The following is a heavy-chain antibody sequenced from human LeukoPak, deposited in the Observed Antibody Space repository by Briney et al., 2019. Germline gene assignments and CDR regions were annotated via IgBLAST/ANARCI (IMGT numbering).Heavy chain of an antibody. Sequence: GESLKISCKGSGYSFTSYWIGWVRQMPGKGLEWMGIIYPGDSDTRYSPSFQGQVTISADKSISTAYLQWSSLKASETAMYYCARRGTHYDILTGYYSSWYYFDYWGQGTLSPSPQ. J-gene: IGHJ4*01. CDR3: ARRGTHYDILTGYYSSWYYFDY. D-gene: IGHD3-9*01. CDR2: IYPGDSDT. CDR1: GYSFTSYW. V-gene: IGHV5-51*01.